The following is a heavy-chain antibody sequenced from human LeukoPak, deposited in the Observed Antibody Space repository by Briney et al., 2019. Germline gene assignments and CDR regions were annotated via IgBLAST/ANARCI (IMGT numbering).Heavy chain of an antibody. CDR2: IRSKAYGGTT. CDR1: GFTFGDYA. V-gene: IGHV3-49*03. Sequence: GGSLRLSCTASGFTFGDYAMSWFRQAPGRGLEWVGLIRSKAYGGTTEYAASVKGRFTISRDDSKSIAYLQMNSLKTEDTAVYYCTRERWGCSSTSCYTGLYYYYYGMDVWGQGTTVTVSS. D-gene: IGHD2-2*02. CDR3: TRERWGCSSTSCYTGLYYYYYGMDV. J-gene: IGHJ6*02.